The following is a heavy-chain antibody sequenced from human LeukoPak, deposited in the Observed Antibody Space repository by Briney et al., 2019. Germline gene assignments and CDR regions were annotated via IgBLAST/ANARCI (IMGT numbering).Heavy chain of an antibody. CDR2: INWNGGST. Sequence: GGSLRLSSAASGFTFDDYGMSWVRQAPGKGLEWVSGINWNGGSTGYADSVKGRFTITRDNAKNSLYLQMNSLRAEDTALYYCARDPMGYYYMDVWGKGTTVTVSS. J-gene: IGHJ6*03. CDR1: GFTFDDYG. CDR3: ARDPMGYYYMDV. V-gene: IGHV3-20*03. D-gene: IGHD3-10*01.